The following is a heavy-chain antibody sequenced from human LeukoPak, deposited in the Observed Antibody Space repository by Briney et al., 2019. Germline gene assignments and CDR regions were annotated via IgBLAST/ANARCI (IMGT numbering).Heavy chain of an antibody. V-gene: IGHV3-30*18. J-gene: IGHJ4*02. CDR3: AKSHSDYDYIGY. D-gene: IGHD5-12*01. CDR2: ISYDGSNK. CDR1: GFTFSSYG. Sequence: PGRSLRLSCAASGFTFSSYGMHWVRQAPGKALEWVAVISYDGSNKYYADSVKGRFTISRDNSKNTLYLQMNSLRAEDTAVYYCAKSHSDYDYIGYWGQGTLVTVSS.